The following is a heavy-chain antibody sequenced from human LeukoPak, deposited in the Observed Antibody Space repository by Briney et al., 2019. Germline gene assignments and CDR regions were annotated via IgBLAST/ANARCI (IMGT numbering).Heavy chain of an antibody. V-gene: IGHV4-61*02. CDR3: AKFSGWFDP. CDR2: IYTSGST. D-gene: IGHD3-3*02. Sequence: SQTLSLTCTVSGGSISSGSYYWSWIRQPAGKGLEWIGRIYTSGSTNYNPSLKSRVTISVDTSKNQFSLKLSSVTAADTAVYYCAKFSGWFDPWGQGTLVTVSS. CDR1: GGSISSGSYY. J-gene: IGHJ5*02.